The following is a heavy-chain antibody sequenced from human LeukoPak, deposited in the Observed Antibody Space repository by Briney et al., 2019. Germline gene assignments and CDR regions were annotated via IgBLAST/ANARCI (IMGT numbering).Heavy chain of an antibody. CDR1: GYTFTSYY. CDR3: ARRWRYGDYNMNYFDY. J-gene: IGHJ4*02. V-gene: IGHV1-46*01. Sequence: GASVKVSCKASGYTFTSYYMHWVRQAPGQGLEWMGIINPSGGSTSYAQKFQGRVTTTRDTSTSTVYMELSSLRSEDTAVYYCARRWRYGDYNMNYFDYWGQGTLVTVSS. D-gene: IGHD4-17*01. CDR2: INPSGGST.